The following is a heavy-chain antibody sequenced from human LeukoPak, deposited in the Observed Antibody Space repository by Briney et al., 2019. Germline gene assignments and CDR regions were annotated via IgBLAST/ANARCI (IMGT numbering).Heavy chain of an antibody. CDR3: ARGRYCSSTSCYPSWFDP. V-gene: IGHV3-74*01. J-gene: IGHJ5*02. CDR1: GFTFSSYW. D-gene: IGHD2-2*01. CDR2: INSDGSST. Sequence: PGTSLRLSCAASGFTFSSYWMHWVRQAPGKGLVWVSRINSDGSSTSYADSVKGRFTISRDNAKNTLYLQMNSLRAEDTAVYYCARGRYCSSTSCYPSWFDPWGQGTLVTVSS.